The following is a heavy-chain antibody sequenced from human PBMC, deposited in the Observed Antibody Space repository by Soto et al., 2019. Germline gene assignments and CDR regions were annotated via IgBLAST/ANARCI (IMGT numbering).Heavy chain of an antibody. V-gene: IGHV3-48*01. CDR3: ARDGAVAGKRYFYGMDV. D-gene: IGHD6-19*01. CDR1: GFTFSSYS. Sequence: GGSLRLSCAVSGFTFSSYSMSWVRQAPGKGLEWVSYISTGSVILYAASVKGRFTISRDNAKNPLFLQMSSLSVEDTAVYYCARDGAVAGKRYFYGMDVWGQGTTVTVSS. CDR2: ISTGSVI. J-gene: IGHJ6*02.